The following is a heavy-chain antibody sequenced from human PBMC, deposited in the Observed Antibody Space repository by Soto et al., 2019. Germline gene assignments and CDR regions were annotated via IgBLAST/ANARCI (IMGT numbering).Heavy chain of an antibody. Sequence: ASVKVSCKASGYTFTGYYMHWVRQAPGQGLEWMGWINPNSGGTNYAQKFQGWVTMTRDTSISTAYMELSRLRSDDTAVYYCARGLGYSSSSRGVDAFDIWGQGTMVTVSS. CDR2: INPNSGGT. D-gene: IGHD6-6*01. CDR3: ARGLGYSSSSRGVDAFDI. J-gene: IGHJ3*02. CDR1: GYTFTGYY. V-gene: IGHV1-2*04.